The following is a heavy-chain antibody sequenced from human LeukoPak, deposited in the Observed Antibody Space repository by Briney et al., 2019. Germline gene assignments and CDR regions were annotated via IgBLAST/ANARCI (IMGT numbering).Heavy chain of an antibody. D-gene: IGHD4-17*01. CDR2: IYYSGST. CDR1: GGSISSSSYY. J-gene: IGHJ4*02. CDR3: AASYDYGDYGCFDY. V-gene: IGHV4-39*01. Sequence: PSETLSLTCTVSGGSISSSSYYWGWIRQPPGKGLEWVGSIYYSGSTYYNPSLKSRVTISVDTSKNQFSLKLSSVTAADTAVYYCAASYDYGDYGCFDYWGQGTLVTVSS.